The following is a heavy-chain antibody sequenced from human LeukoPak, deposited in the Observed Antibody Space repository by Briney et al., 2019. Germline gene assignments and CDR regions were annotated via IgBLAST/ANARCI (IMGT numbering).Heavy chain of an antibody. CDR3: ARDRGSQDY. CDR2: IYYSASP. V-gene: IGHV4-31*03. D-gene: IGHD3-10*01. CDR1: GGSISSGVYY. Sequence: PSQTLSLTCTVSGGSISSGVYYWSWIRQHPGKGLEWIGYIYYSASPSYNPSLKSRLTISLDTSKNQFSLKLSSVTAADTAVYYCARDRGSQDYWGQGTLVTVSS. J-gene: IGHJ4*02.